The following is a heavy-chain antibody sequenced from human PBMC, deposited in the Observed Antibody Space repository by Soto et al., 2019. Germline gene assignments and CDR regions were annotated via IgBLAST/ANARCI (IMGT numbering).Heavy chain of an antibody. V-gene: IGHV1-18*01. D-gene: IGHD3-10*01. J-gene: IGHJ5*02. CDR2: ISAYNGNT. CDR1: GYTFTSYG. CDR3: AGDRVRTMLRGALDWFDP. Sequence: QVQLVQSGAEVKKPGASVKVSCKASGYTFTSYGISWVRQAPGQGLEWMGWISAYNGNTNYAQKLQGRVTMTTDTSTSTGYRELRSLRSDDTAVYYCAGDRVRTMLRGALDWFDPWGQGTLVTVSS.